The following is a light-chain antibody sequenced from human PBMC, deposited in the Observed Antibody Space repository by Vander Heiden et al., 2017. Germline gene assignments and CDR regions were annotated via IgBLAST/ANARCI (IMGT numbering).Light chain of an antibody. Sequence: SYELTQPPSVSVPPGQAASITCSGNNLGDKLVPWYQHKPGQSPVLVMYQDRRRPSGIPDRFAASHSGDTATLTIGDIQAMDEADYYCQAWDSSVLYVFGSGTKVTVL. CDR2: QDR. CDR3: QAWDSSVLYV. CDR1: NLGDKL. J-gene: IGLJ1*01. V-gene: IGLV3-1*01.